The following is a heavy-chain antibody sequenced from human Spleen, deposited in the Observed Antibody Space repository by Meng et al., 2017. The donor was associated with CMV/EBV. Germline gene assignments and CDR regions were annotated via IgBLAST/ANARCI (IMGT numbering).Heavy chain of an antibody. V-gene: IGHV4-34*01. Sequence: ETLSLTCAVYGGSFSGYYWSWIRQPPGKGLEWIGEINHSGSTNYNPSLKSRVTISVDTSKNQFSLKLGSVTAADTAVCYCARVRARGAFDIWGPGTMVTVSS. CDR2: INHSGST. D-gene: IGHD3-10*01. CDR1: GGSFSGYY. J-gene: IGHJ3*02. CDR3: ARVRARGAFDI.